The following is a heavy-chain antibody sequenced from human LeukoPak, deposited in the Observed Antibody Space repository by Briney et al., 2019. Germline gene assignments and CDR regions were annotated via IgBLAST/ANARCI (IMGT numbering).Heavy chain of an antibody. CDR3: ASGYFVHTFDF. J-gene: IGHJ4*02. D-gene: IGHD3-9*01. CDR2: INHSGST. V-gene: IGHV4-34*01. Sequence: SETLSLTCAVYGGSFSGYYWSWIRQPPGKGLEWIGGINHSGSTNYNPSLKSRVTISVDTSKNQFSLKLTSVTAADTAIFYCASGYFVHTFDFWGQGTLGTVSS. CDR1: GGSFSGYY.